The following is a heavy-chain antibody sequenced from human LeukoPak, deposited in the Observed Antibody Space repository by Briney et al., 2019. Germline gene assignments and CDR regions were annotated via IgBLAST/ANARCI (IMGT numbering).Heavy chain of an antibody. CDR1: GGSNSSSSYY. D-gene: IGHD3-10*01. V-gene: IGHV4-39*01. CDR2: IYYSGST. J-gene: IGHJ5*02. CDR3: ARHGPSGSYEDWFDP. Sequence: PSETLSLXCTVSGGSNSSSSYYWGWIRQPPGKGLEWIGSIYYSGSTYYNPSLKSRVTISVDTSKNQFSLKLSSVTAADTAVYYCARHGPSGSYEDWFDPWGQGTLVTVSS.